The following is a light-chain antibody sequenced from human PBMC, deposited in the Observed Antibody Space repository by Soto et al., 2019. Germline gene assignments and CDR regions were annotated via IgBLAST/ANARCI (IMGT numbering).Light chain of an antibody. CDR1: SSDLGRYDS. Sequence: QSALTQPASMSGSPGQSITISCTGTSSDLGRYDSVSWYQQHPGKAPKLMIYEVTNRPSGVSNRFSGSKSGNTASLTISGLQAEDEADYYCSSYAGSSVLFGGGTKLTVL. V-gene: IGLV2-14*01. CDR3: SSYAGSSVL. CDR2: EVT. J-gene: IGLJ2*01.